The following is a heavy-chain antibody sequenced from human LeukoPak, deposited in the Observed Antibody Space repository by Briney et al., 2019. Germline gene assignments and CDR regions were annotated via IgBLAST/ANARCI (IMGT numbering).Heavy chain of an antibody. CDR3: ARDLVYCSGGSCTSGFDY. D-gene: IGHD2-15*01. Sequence: PSETLSLTCTVSGGSISSYYWSWIRQPPGKGLEWIGYIYYSGSTNYNPSLKSRVTISVDTSKNQFSLKLSSVTAADTAVYYCARDLVYCSGGSCTSGFDYWGQGTLVTVSS. V-gene: IGHV4-59*01. J-gene: IGHJ4*02. CDR1: GGSISSYY. CDR2: IYYSGST.